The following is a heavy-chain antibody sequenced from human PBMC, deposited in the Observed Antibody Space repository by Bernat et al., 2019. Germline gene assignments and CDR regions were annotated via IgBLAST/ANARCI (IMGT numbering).Heavy chain of an antibody. CDR1: GFTFSSYA. CDR3: AKGIWFGELLSYTYDY. J-gene: IGHJ4*02. V-gene: IGHV3-23*04. D-gene: IGHD3-10*01. CDR2: ISGSGGST. Sequence: EVQLVESGGGLVQPGGSLRLSCAASGFTFSSYAMSWFRQAPGKGLEWVSAISGSGGSTYYADSVKGRFTISRDNSKNTLYLQMNSLRAEDTAVYYCAKGIWFGELLSYTYDYWGQGTLVTVSS.